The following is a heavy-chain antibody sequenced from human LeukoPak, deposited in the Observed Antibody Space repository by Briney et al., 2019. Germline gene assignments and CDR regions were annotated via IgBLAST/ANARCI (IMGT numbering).Heavy chain of an antibody. J-gene: IGHJ1*01. CDR3: ARDYYGSGSYTQR. Sequence: PGGSLRLSCAASGFTVSSNYMSWVRQAPGKGLEWVSVIYSGGSTYYADSVKGRFTISRDNSKNTLYLQMNSLRAEDTAVYYCARDYYGSGSYTQRWGQGTLVTVSS. V-gene: IGHV3-66*01. CDR2: IYSGGST. CDR1: GFTVSSNY. D-gene: IGHD3-10*01.